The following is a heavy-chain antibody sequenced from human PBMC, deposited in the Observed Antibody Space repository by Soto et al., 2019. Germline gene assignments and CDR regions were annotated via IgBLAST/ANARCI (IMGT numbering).Heavy chain of an antibody. CDR2: ISNDGRNE. CDR1: GFAFSFYA. D-gene: IGHD1-1*01. V-gene: IGHV3-30*03. J-gene: IGHJ2*01. Sequence: QVQLVESGGGVVQPGRSLRLSCAASGFAFSFYAIHWVRQAPGKGLEWVAVISNDGRNEYYAASVKGRFTVSRDNSDNTLSLQMNSLRPEDTAVYYCARDKNWSYWYSDLWGRGTLVTVSS. CDR3: ARDKNWSYWYSDL.